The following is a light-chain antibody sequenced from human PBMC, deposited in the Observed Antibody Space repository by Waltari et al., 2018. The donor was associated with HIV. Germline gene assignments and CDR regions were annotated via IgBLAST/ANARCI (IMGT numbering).Light chain of an antibody. CDR1: QTIGNS. CDR3: QQCAYSPLT. J-gene: IGKJ4*01. CDR2: SSS. Sequence: DIQLTQSPSSVGASIGDRISITCRASQTIGNSLAWYQQKPGQVPELLIDSSSTLHSGAQSRFSGSGSGTDFTLTISRVEPGDFAMYYCQQCAYSPLTFGGGTKVEI. V-gene: IGKV1-12*01.